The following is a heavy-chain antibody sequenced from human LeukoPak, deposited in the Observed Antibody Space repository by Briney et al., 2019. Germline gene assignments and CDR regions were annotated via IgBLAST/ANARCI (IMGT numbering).Heavy chain of an antibody. D-gene: IGHD2-15*01. V-gene: IGHV4-31*03. CDR2: VCHDGGT. J-gene: IGHJ5*02. CDR3: AKEGRDSGGYNGWFEP. CDR1: GASITSGAYC. Sequence: EPSETLSLTCTVSGASITSGAYCWSWIRQHPGKGLEWIGYVCHDGGTSYNPSLKGRVTVTIDTSKNQFSLKLNSETAADTAVFFCAKEGRDSGGYNGWFEPWGQGTLVTVSS.